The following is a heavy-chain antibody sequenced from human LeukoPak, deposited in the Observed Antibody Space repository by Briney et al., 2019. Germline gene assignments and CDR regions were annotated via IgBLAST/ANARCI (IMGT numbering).Heavy chain of an antibody. D-gene: IGHD3-10*01. V-gene: IGHV3-20*04. CDR2: INWNGGST. J-gene: IGHJ4*02. Sequence: PGGSLRLSCAASGFTFSSYAMSWVRQAPGKGLEWVSGINWNGGSTGYADSVKGRFTISRDNAKNSLYLQMNSLRAEDTALYYCARFYGSGSNNFDYWGQGTLVTVSS. CDR1: GFTFSSYA. CDR3: ARFYGSGSNNFDY.